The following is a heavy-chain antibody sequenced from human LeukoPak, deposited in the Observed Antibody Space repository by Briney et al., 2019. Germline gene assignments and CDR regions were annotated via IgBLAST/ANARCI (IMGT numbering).Heavy chain of an antibody. D-gene: IGHD6-6*01. CDR3: ARGTYSSSSFYFDY. J-gene: IGHJ4*02. CDR1: GGSISSYY. V-gene: IGHV4-59*01. Sequence: SETLSLTCTVSGGSISSYYWSWIRQPPGKGLEWIGYIYYSGSTTYNPSLKSRVTISVDTSKNQFSLKLSSVTAADTAVYYCARGTYSSSSFYFDYWGQGTLVTVSS. CDR2: IYYSGST.